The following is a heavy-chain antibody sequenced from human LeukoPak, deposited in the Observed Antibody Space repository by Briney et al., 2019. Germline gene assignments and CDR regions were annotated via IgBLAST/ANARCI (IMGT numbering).Heavy chain of an antibody. J-gene: IGHJ4*02. CDR3: ARREIAAAGSFFDY. Sequence: SETLSLTCAVYGGSFSGYYWSWIRQPPGKGLEWIGEINHSGSTNYNPSLKSRVTISVDTSKNQFSLKLSSVTAADTAVYYCARREIAAAGSFFDYWGQGTLVTVSS. V-gene: IGHV4-34*01. D-gene: IGHD6-13*01. CDR2: INHSGST. CDR1: GGSFSGYY.